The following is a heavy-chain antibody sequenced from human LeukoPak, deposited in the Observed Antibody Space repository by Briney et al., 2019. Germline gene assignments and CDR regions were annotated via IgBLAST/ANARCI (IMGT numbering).Heavy chain of an antibody. J-gene: IGHJ5*02. CDR2: ISHSGST. CDR1: GGSISSYY. CDR3: ARHRDQSGYYPNWFDP. D-gene: IGHD3-3*01. Sequence: SETLSLTCTVSGGSISSYYWGWIRQPPGKGLEWIGYISHSGSTNYSPSLKSRVTISVDTSKNQFSLRLRSVTAADMAVYYCARHRDQSGYYPNWFDPWGQGTLVTVSS. V-gene: IGHV4-59*08.